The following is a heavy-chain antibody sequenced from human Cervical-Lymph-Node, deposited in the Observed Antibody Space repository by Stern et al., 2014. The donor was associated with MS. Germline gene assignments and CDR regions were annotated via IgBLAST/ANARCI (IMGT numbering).Heavy chain of an antibody. CDR3: ARVACSGYDSRGAFDS. Sequence: QVQLQESGPGLVQPSEPLSLTCTVSGGSISTYYWTWIRQPPGKGLEWIADNSQTGSASYNPSLNSRVSISVDTSKRQFSLNLRSVTAADTAVYYCARVACSGYDSRGAFDSWGQGTLVTVSS. CDR1: GGSISTYY. V-gene: IGHV4-59*01. D-gene: IGHD5-12*01. CDR2: NSQTGSA. J-gene: IGHJ4*02.